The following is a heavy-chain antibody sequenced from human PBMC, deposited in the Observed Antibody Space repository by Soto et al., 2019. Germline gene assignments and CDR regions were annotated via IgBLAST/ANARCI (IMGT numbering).Heavy chain of an antibody. V-gene: IGHV1-2*02. Sequence: ASVKVSCKASGYTFTGYYMHWVRQAPGQGLEWMGWINPNSGGTNYAQKFQGRVTMTRDTSISTAYMELSRLRSDDTAVYYCARSGKLWSKLFDYWGQGTLVTVS. CDR2: INPNSGGT. CDR1: GYTFTGYY. CDR3: ARSGKLWSKLFDY. J-gene: IGHJ4*02. D-gene: IGHD5-18*01.